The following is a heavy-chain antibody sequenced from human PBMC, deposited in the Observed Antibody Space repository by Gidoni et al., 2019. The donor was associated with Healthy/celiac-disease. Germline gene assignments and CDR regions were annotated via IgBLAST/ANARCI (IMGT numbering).Heavy chain of an antibody. CDR2: INSDGSST. CDR1: GFTFSSYW. Sequence: EVQLVESGGGLVQPGGSLRLSCAASGFTFSSYWMHWVRQAPGKGLVWVSRINSDGSSTSYADSVKGRFTISRDNAKNTLYLQMNSLRAEDTAVYYCARGSGFGDAFDIWGQGTMVTVSS. D-gene: IGHD3-10*01. CDR3: ARGSGFGDAFDI. V-gene: IGHV3-74*01. J-gene: IGHJ3*02.